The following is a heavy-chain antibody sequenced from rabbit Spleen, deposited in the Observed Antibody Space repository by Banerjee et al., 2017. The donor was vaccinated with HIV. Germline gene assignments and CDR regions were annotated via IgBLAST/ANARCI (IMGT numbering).Heavy chain of an antibody. Sequence: QQQLEESGGGLVKPGGTLTLTCKASGIDFNSYYYMCWVRQAPGKGLDLIACIYTNSASTWYASWVSGRFTISRSTSLTTVDLKMTSLTAADTATYFCARALATMTMMITPFNLWGPGTLVTVS. D-gene: IGHD2-1*01. CDR1: GIDFNSYYY. J-gene: IGHJ4*01. V-gene: IGHV1S43*01. CDR2: IYTNSAST. CDR3: ARALATMTMMITPFNL.